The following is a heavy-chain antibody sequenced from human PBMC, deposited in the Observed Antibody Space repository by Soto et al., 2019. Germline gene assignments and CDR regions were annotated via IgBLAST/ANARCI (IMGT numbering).Heavy chain of an antibody. J-gene: IGHJ6*02. CDR2: VHFDGSTT. Sequence: EVQLMESGGGFVHPGGSLRLSCAASGFNFRAFWMHWVRQAPGKGLVWVSRVHFDGSTTAYADSVRGRFTISRDNAKKILYLQMQSLKVEDTAVYYCARDYYERGPGYYRDYGMDVWVPGTTVTVS. CDR1: GFNFRAFW. CDR3: ARDYYERGPGYYRDYGMDV. V-gene: IGHV3-74*01. D-gene: IGHD3-22*01.